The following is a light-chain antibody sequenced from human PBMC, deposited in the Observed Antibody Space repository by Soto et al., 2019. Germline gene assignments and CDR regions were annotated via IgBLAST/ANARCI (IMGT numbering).Light chain of an antibody. J-gene: IGKJ4*01. CDR3: QQYGSSPLS. V-gene: IGKV3-20*01. CDR2: GAS. CDR1: QSVSSCY. Sequence: ELVLTQSPATLSLSPGERATLSCRASQSVSSCYLAWYQQQPGQAPRLLISGASSRAAGIPDRFSGSGSGTDFTLTISRLEAEDFAVYYCQQYGSSPLSFGGGTKVEIK.